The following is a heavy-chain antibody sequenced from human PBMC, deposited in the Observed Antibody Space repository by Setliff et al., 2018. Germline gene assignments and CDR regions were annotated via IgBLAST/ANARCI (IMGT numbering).Heavy chain of an antibody. CDR2: IYTSGST. CDR3: ARKGISALSGAFDM. V-gene: IGHV4-4*07. CDR1: GGSISNYY. J-gene: IGHJ3*02. D-gene: IGHD1-26*01. Sequence: SETLSLTCTVSGGSISNYYSSWIRQPAGKGLEWIGRIYTSGSTNYNPSLKSRVTMSVDTSKNQFSLKLSSVTAADTAVYYCARKGISALSGAFDMWGQGTMVTVSS.